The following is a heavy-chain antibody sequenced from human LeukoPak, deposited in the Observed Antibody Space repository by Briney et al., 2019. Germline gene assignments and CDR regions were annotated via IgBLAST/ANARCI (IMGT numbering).Heavy chain of an antibody. CDR3: ARDARLVAFDN. V-gene: IGHV3-23*01. D-gene: IGHD5-12*01. CDR2: INGSGDKT. J-gene: IGHJ4*02. Sequence: GGALRLSCAASGFTLSNYAMNWVRQAPGKGLGWVSSINGSGDKTYYADPVKGRFSISRDNSKNTLYLQMNSLRADDTAVYYCARDARLVAFDNWGQETLLTVSS. CDR1: GFTLSNYA.